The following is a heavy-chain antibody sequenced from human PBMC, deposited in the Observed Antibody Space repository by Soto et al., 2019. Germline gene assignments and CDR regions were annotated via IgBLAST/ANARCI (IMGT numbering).Heavy chain of an antibody. CDR3: AYDSRGYYYFYYGMDV. J-gene: IGHJ6*02. D-gene: IGHD3-22*01. CDR2: IRSKSHGGTT. CDR1: GFTFDDSA. V-gene: IGHV3-49*01. Sequence: EVQLVESGGGLVQPGRSLRLSCTASGFTFDDSAMTWFRQAPGKGLEWVGLIRSKSHGGTTELTASVQGRFTISRDDSKSIAYLQMNSLKTEDTAVYYCAYDSRGYYYFYYGMDVWGQGTTVTVSS.